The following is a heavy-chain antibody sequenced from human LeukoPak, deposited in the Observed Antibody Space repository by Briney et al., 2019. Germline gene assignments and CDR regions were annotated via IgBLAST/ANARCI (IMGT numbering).Heavy chain of an antibody. D-gene: IGHD3-3*01. Sequence: ASVKVSCKASGYTFTSYGISWVRQAPGQGLEWMGWISAYNGNTNYAQKPQGRVTMTTDTSTSTAYMELRSLRSDDTAVYYCARDEGNYDFWSGYTKGYFDYWGQGTLVTVSS. CDR1: GYTFTSYG. J-gene: IGHJ4*02. CDR3: ARDEGNYDFWSGYTKGYFDY. V-gene: IGHV1-18*01. CDR2: ISAYNGNT.